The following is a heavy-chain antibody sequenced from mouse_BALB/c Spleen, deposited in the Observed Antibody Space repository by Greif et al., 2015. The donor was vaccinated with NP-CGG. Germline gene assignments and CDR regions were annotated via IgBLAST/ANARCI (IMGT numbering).Heavy chain of an antibody. CDR3: AISYDYDYAMDY. Sequence: VQLQQSGAELVRPGTSVKVSCKASGYAFTNYLIEWVKQRPGQGLEWIGVINPGSGGTNYNEKFKGKATLTADKSSSAAYMQLSSLTSDDSAVYFCAISYDYDYAMDYWGQGTSVTVSS. D-gene: IGHD2-4*01. J-gene: IGHJ4*01. V-gene: IGHV1-54*01. CDR1: GYAFTNYL. CDR2: INPGSGGT.